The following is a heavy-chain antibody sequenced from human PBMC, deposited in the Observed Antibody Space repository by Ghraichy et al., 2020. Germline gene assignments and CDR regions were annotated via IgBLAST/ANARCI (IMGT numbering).Heavy chain of an antibody. D-gene: IGHD1-26*01. CDR2: IYYSGST. Sequence: SETLSLTCTVSGGSISSYYWSWIRQPPGKGLEWIGYIYYSGSTNYNPSLKSRVTISVDTSKNQFSLKLCSVTAADTAVYYCARHVGASTIDYWGQGTLVTVSS. V-gene: IGHV4-59*08. CDR3: ARHVGASTIDY. J-gene: IGHJ4*02. CDR1: GGSISSYY.